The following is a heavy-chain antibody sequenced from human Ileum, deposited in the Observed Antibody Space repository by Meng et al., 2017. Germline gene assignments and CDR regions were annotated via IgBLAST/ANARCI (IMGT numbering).Heavy chain of an antibody. V-gene: IGHV4-34*01. CDR3: ARFNWNDVFYYYYGMDV. CDR1: GGSFSGYY. Sequence: SETLSLTCAVYGGSFSGYYWSWIRQPPGKGLEWIGEINQSGSTNYNPSLKSRVTISVDTSKNQFSLKLSSVTAADTAVYYCARFNWNDVFYYYYGMDVWGQGTTITVSS. D-gene: IGHD1-1*01. J-gene: IGHJ6*02. CDR2: INQSGST.